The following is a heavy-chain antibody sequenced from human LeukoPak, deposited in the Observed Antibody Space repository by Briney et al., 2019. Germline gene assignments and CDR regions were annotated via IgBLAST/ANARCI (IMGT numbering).Heavy chain of an antibody. CDR3: ARDSAMDV. CDR2: ISSNGGST. Sequence: GGSLRLSCAASGFTFSSYAMHWVRQAPGKGLEYVSAISSNGGSTYYANSVKGRFTISRDNAKNTLYLQMNSLRAEDTAVYYCARDSAMDVWGKGTTVTVSS. CDR1: GFTFSSYA. J-gene: IGHJ6*04. V-gene: IGHV3-64*01.